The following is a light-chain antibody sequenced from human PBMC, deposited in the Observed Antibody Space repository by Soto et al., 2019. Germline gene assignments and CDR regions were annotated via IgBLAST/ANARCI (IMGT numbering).Light chain of an antibody. CDR3: QQYGCSPPYT. Sequence: EIVLTQSPGTLSLSPGERATLSCRASQSVSSSYLAWYQQKPGQAPRLLIYGASSRATGIPDRFSGSGSGTDFTLTISRLEPEDFAVYYCQQYGCSPPYTFGQWTKLEIK. V-gene: IGKV3-20*01. CDR1: QSVSSSY. J-gene: IGKJ2*01. CDR2: GAS.